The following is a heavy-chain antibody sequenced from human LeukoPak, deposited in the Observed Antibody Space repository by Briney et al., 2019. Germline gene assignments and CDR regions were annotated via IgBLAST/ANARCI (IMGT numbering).Heavy chain of an antibody. CDR1: GFTFSSYS. V-gene: IGHV3-21*01. Sequence: PGGSLRLSCAASGFTFSSYSMNWVRQAPGKGLEWVSSISSSSSYIYYADSVKGRFTISRDNAKNSLYLQMNSLRAEDTAVYYCAREWELRLNAFDIWGQGTMVTVSS. D-gene: IGHD1-7*01. CDR3: AREWELRLNAFDI. CDR2: ISSSSSYI. J-gene: IGHJ3*02.